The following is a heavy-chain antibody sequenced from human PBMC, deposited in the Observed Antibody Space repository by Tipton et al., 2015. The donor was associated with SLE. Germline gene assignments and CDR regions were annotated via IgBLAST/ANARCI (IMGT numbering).Heavy chain of an antibody. CDR1: GGSISSYY. CDR3: ARSYSGSYYYFDY. Sequence: TLSLTCTVSGGSISSYYWSLIRQPPGKGLEWIGYIYYSGSTNYNPSLKSRVTISVDTSKNQFSLKLSSVTAADTAAYYCARSYSGSYYYFDYWGQGTLVTVSS. V-gene: IGHV4-59*01. J-gene: IGHJ4*02. D-gene: IGHD1-26*01. CDR2: IYYSGST.